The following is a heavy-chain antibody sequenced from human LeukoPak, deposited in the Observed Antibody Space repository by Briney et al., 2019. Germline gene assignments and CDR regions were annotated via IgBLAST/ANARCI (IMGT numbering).Heavy chain of an antibody. Sequence: SETLSLTCTVSGGSISSTSYYWGWIRQPPGKGLEWIGEINHSGSTNYNPSLKSRVTISVDTSKNQFSLKLSSVTAADTAVYYCARGRGSIVVVPAAYNWFDPWGQGTLVTVSS. V-gene: IGHV4-39*07. D-gene: IGHD2-2*01. CDR1: GGSISSTSYY. CDR3: ARGRGSIVVVPAAYNWFDP. J-gene: IGHJ5*02. CDR2: INHSGST.